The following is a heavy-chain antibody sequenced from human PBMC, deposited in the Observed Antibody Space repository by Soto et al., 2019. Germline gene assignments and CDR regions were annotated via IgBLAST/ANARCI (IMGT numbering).Heavy chain of an antibody. D-gene: IGHD2-8*01. V-gene: IGHV1-2*04. CDR3: ARGDSTDCSTGVCSFFYTHDMDV. Sequence: GASVKVSCKASGYSFTDYNIHWVRQAPGQGLEWLGRINPKSGGKSTAQKFQGWVTMTTDTSISTASMERTSLTSDDTAIYYCARGDSTDCSTGVCSFFYTHDMDVWGQGTTVTVSS. J-gene: IGHJ6*02. CDR1: GYSFTDYN. CDR2: INPKSGGK.